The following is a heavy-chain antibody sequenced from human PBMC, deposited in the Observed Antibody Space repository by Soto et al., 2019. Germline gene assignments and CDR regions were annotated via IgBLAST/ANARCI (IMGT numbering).Heavy chain of an antibody. Sequence: SETLSLTCSVSGVTTSSDYYYWSWIPQPPGKGLEWIVKIYYSGKTYYNPSLKRRPIISINTSKNQFSLKVGSVTAAEAAVYYCASSSPSGMDVWGQGTLVTVSS. CDR2: IYYSGKT. CDR1: GVTTSSDYYY. D-gene: IGHD1-20*01. V-gene: IGHV4-30-4*01. CDR3: ASSSPSGMDV. J-gene: IGHJ4*02.